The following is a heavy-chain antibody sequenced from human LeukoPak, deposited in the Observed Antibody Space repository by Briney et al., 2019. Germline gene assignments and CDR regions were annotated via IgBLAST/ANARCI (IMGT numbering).Heavy chain of an antibody. CDR3: ARQVKGNWYAFGFDY. CDR2: VNQGATQK. D-gene: IGHD1-1*01. Sequence: PGGSLRLSCAASGFDFSSQWMSWVRQPPGKGREWVAIVNQGATQKYYVDSVKGRFTISRDNAENSLYLQMNSLRADDTAVYYCARQVKGNWYAFGFDYWGQGTLVSVSS. V-gene: IGHV3-7*01. CDR1: GFDFSSQW. J-gene: IGHJ4*02.